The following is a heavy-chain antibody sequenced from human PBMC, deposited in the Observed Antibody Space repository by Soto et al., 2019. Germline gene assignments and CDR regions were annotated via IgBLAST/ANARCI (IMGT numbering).Heavy chain of an antibody. CDR2: TYYKSKWYN. CDR3: SRVDCTSYSCSNLCDY. J-gene: IGHJ4*02. V-gene: IGHV6-1*01. Sequence: SQTLSLTCGISGDSVSSNSAAWNWIRQSPSRGLEWLGRTYYKSKWYNDYAVSVKSRIIINPDTCKNHFSLQLNSVTPEDTAVYYCSRVDCTSYSCSNLCDYWGQGTLVTVSS. D-gene: IGHD2-8*01. CDR1: GDSVSSNSAA.